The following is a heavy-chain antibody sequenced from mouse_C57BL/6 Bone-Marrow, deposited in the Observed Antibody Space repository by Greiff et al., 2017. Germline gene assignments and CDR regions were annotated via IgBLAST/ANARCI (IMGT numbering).Heavy chain of an antibody. Sequence: QVQLQQSGAELAKPGASVKLSCKASGYTFTSYWMHWVKQRPGQGLEWIGYINPSSGYTKYNQKFKDKATLTADKSSSTAYMQLSRLTYEDSADYYCARWLQLLWYFDFWGTGTTVTVSS. D-gene: IGHD2-2*01. CDR3: ARWLQLLWYFDF. V-gene: IGHV1-7*01. J-gene: IGHJ1*03. CDR1: GYTFTSYW. CDR2: INPSSGYT.